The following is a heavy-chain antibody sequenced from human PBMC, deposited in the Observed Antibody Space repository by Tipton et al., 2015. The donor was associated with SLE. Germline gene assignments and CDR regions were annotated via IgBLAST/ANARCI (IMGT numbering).Heavy chain of an antibody. J-gene: IGHJ5*02. D-gene: IGHD3-3*01. Sequence: TLSLTCTVSGGSISSYYWSWIRQPPGKGLEWIGYIYYTGSTNYNPSLKSRVTISVDTSKNQFSLKLSSVTAADTAVYYCASIASRFFDPWGQGTLVTVSS. CDR2: IYYTGST. CDR3: ASIASRFFDP. V-gene: IGHV4-59*12. CDR1: GGSISSYY.